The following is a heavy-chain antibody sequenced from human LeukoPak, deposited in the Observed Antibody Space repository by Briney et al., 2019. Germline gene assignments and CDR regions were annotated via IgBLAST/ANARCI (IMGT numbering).Heavy chain of an antibody. Sequence: SVKVSCKASGGTFSSYAISWVRQAPGQGLEWMGGIIPIFGTANYAQKFQGRVTITTDESTSTAYMELSSLRSEDTAVCYCAILAVAGPIDYWGQGTLVTVSS. CDR3: AILAVAGPIDY. CDR1: GGTFSSYA. D-gene: IGHD6-19*01. V-gene: IGHV1-69*05. CDR2: IIPIFGTA. J-gene: IGHJ4*02.